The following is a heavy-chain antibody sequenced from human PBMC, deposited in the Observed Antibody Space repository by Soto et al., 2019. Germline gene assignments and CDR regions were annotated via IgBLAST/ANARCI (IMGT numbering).Heavy chain of an antibody. CDR1: GGSISSGGYY. D-gene: IGHD3-22*01. J-gene: IGHJ5*02. Sequence: PSETLSLTCTVSGGSISSGGYYWSWIRQHPGKGLEWIGYIYYSGSTYYNPSLKSRVTISVDTSKNQFSLKLSSVTAADTAVYYCARIVEMATPDWFDPWGQGTLVTVSS. V-gene: IGHV4-31*03. CDR2: IYYSGST. CDR3: ARIVEMATPDWFDP.